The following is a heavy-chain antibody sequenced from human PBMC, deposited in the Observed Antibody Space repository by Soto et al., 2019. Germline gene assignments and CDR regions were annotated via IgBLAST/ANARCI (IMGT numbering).Heavy chain of an antibody. CDR3: TRDRDGAAGLLIDY. V-gene: IGHV3-33*01. J-gene: IGHJ4*02. D-gene: IGHD6-13*01. CDR1: GFIFSAYG. Sequence: HPGGSLRLSCAASGFIFSAYGMHWVRQAPGKGLEWVAVIWYDGGKKFYADSVKGRFAISRDNSKNTLYLQMNSLGVEDTAVYYCTRDRDGAAGLLIDYWGQGTLVTVSS. CDR2: IWYDGGKK.